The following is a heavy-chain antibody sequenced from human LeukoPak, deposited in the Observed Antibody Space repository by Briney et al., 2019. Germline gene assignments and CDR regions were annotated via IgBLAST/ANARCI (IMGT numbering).Heavy chain of an antibody. CDR3: ARAGDWEPLRSLFGWFDP. CDR2: ISAYNGNT. V-gene: IGHV1-18*01. D-gene: IGHD1-26*01. J-gene: IGHJ5*02. CDR1: GYTFTSYG. Sequence: ASVKVSCKASGYTFTSYGISWVRQAPGQGLEWMGWISAYNGNTNYAQKLQGRVTMTTDTSTSTAYMELRSLRSDDTAVYYCARAGDWEPLRSLFGWFDPWGQGTWSPSPQ.